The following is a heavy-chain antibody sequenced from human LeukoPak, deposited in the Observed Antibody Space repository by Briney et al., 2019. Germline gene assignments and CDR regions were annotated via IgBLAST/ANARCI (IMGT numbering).Heavy chain of an antibody. D-gene: IGHD3-3*01. CDR1: GGSISRNY. J-gene: IGHJ4*02. CDR3: ARIRDFAVDY. V-gene: IGHV4-59*08. CDR2: IYYSGST. Sequence: PSETLSLTCTVSGGSISRNYWRWIRQPPGKGLEWIGDIYYSGSTNYNPSLKSRVTISVDTSKNQFSLKLSSVTAADTAVYYCARIRDFAVDYWGQGTLVTVSS.